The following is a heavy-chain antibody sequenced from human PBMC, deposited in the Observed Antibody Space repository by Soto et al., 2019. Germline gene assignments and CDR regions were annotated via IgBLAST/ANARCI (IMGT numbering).Heavy chain of an antibody. V-gene: IGHV3-30*01. D-gene: IGHD2-2*01. CDR2: VSDDGTYK. Sequence: QVQLVESGGDVVQPGRSLRLSCAASGFTFSRYAMHWVRQAPGRGLEWVAVVSDDGTYKNYADSVKGRFTISRDNSKNTLSLQTTSLRAEDTAVYYCARDPGGCITTSCGFDPWGQGTLVTVSS. CDR1: GFTFSRYA. CDR3: ARDPGGCITTSCGFDP. J-gene: IGHJ5*02.